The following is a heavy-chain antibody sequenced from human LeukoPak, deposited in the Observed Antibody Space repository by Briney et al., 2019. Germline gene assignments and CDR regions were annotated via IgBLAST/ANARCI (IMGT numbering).Heavy chain of an antibody. D-gene: IGHD2-2*01. CDR2: INPNSGGT. V-gene: IGHV1-2*02. CDR1: GYTFTGYY. Sequence: ASVKVSCKASGYTFTGYYMHWVRQVPGQGLEWMGWINPNSGGTNYAQKFQGRVTMTRDTSISTAYMELSRLRSDDTAVYYCARDDCSSTSCYYYYYYYMDVWGKGTTVTVSS. CDR3: ARDDCSSTSCYYYYYYYMDV. J-gene: IGHJ6*03.